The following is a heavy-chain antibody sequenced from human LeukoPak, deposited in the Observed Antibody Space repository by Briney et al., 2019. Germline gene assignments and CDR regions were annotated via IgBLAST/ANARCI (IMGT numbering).Heavy chain of an antibody. D-gene: IGHD3-22*01. CDR1: GFTFSSYA. J-gene: IGHJ4*02. CDR3: ARGAEPTYYFDSSGYDPFDY. V-gene: IGHV3-30-3*01. Sequence: GRSLRLSCAASGFTFSSYAMHWVRQAPGKGLEWVAVISYDGSNKYYADSVKGRFTISRDNSKNTLYLQMNSLRAEDTAVYYCARGAEPTYYFDSSGYDPFDYWGQGTLVTVSS. CDR2: ISYDGSNK.